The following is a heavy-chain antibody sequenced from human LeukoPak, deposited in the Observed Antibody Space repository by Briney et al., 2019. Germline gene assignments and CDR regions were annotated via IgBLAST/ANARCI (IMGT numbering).Heavy chain of an antibody. CDR3: AREEDTGYSKHYGMDV. CDR2: ISAYNGNT. Sequence: ASVKVSCKASGGTFSSYGISWVRQAPGQGLEWMGWISAYNGNTNYAQKLQGRVTMTTDTSASTAYMELRSLRSDDTAVYYCAREEDTGYSKHYGMDVWGQGTTVTVSS. J-gene: IGHJ6*02. CDR1: GGTFSSYG. D-gene: IGHD4-11*01. V-gene: IGHV1-18*01.